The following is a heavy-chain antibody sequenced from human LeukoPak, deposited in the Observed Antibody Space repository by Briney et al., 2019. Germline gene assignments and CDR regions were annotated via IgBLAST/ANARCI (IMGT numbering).Heavy chain of an antibody. Sequence: GESLKISCKGSGYSFSSYWIVWVRQLPGKGLEWMGIIYPGDSDTRYSPSFHGQVTISADKSISTAYLQWSSLKASDTAMYYCARQRSGSYFPDLYDYWGQGTLVTVS. J-gene: IGHJ4*02. CDR1: GYSFSSYW. CDR3: ARQRSGSYFPDLYDY. CDR2: IYPGDSDT. V-gene: IGHV5-51*01. D-gene: IGHD1-26*01.